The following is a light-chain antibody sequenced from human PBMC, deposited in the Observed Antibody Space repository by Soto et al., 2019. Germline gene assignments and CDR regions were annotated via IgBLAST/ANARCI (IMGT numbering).Light chain of an antibody. CDR3: QQGSFTLT. V-gene: IGKV1-39*01. CDR1: QSISTY. CDR2: GAS. J-gene: IGKJ4*01. Sequence: DIQMTQSPSPLSASVGDRVTITCRASQSISTYLNWYQQKLGKAPKLLISGASSLQGGVPSRFSGSGSGTDFTLTISSLQPEDFATYYCQQGSFTLTFGGGTKLEIK.